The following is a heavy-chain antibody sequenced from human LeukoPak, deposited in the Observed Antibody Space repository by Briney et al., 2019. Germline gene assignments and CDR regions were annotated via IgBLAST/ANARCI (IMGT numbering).Heavy chain of an antibody. D-gene: IGHD5-24*01. Sequence: SETLSLTCTVSGGSISSTGYYWSWIRQPPGKGLEWIGYIYYSGSTYDSPSLKSRVTISVDTSKNQFSLKLSSVTAADTAVYYCARVGDGYNFDYWGQGTLVTVSS. V-gene: IGHV4-30-4*01. CDR3: ARVGDGYNFDY. J-gene: IGHJ4*02. CDR2: IYYSGST. CDR1: GGSISSTGYY.